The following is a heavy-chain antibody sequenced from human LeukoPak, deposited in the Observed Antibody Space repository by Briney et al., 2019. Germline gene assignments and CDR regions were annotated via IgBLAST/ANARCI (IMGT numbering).Heavy chain of an antibody. CDR1: GFTFSSYA. Sequence: PGGSLRLSCAASGFTFSSYAMHWVRQAPGKGLEFVSAISSNGGSTYFANSVKGRFTISRDNSKSTLFLQMGSLRAEDMAVYYCARVRGVYYFDYWGQGTLVTVSS. D-gene: IGHD6-13*01. CDR3: ARVRGVYYFDY. CDR2: ISSNGGST. V-gene: IGHV3-64*01. J-gene: IGHJ4*02.